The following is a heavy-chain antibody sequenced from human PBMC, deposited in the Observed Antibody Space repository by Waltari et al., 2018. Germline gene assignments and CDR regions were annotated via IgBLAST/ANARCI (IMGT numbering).Heavy chain of an antibody. Sequence: QVQLVESGGGVVQPGGSLRLSCAASGFTFSSYGMHWVRQAPGKGLEGVAVKRYDGSNKYYADSVKGRFTISRDNSKNTLYLQMNSLRAEDTAVYYCAKDGAVGATTRPQNWFDPWGQGTLVTVSS. J-gene: IGHJ5*02. CDR1: GFTFSSYG. CDR2: KRYDGSNK. V-gene: IGHV3-30*02. D-gene: IGHD1-26*01. CDR3: AKDGAVGATTRPQNWFDP.